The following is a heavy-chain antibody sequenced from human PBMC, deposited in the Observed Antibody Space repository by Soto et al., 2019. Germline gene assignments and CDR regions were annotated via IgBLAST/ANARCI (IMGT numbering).Heavy chain of an antibody. CDR3: ARDLGGWPDY. Sequence: GSVKVTFKASGYTFTSLALHSVRQAPGQRLEWMGWINAGNGNTKYSQKFQGRVTITRDTSASTAYMELSSLRSEDTAVYYCARDLGGWPDYWGQGTLVTVSS. J-gene: IGHJ4*02. CDR1: GYTFTSLA. CDR2: INAGNGNT. D-gene: IGHD2-15*01. V-gene: IGHV1-3*01.